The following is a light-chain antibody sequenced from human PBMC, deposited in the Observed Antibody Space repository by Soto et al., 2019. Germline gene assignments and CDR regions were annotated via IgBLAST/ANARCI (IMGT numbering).Light chain of an antibody. CDR2: GAS. V-gene: IGKV3-15*01. CDR1: QSVSSN. J-gene: IGKJ1*01. Sequence: EIVMTQSPATLSVSPGERATLSCRASQSVSSNLAWYPQKPGQAPRLLIYGASTRATGIPARFSGSGSGTEFNLTISSLQSEDCAVSYCQQYNNWPRTFGQGTKVEIK. CDR3: QQYNNWPRT.